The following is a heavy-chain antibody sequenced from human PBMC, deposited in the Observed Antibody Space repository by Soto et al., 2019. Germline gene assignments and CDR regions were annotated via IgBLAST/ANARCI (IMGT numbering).Heavy chain of an antibody. D-gene: IGHD2-15*01. J-gene: IGHJ4*02. CDR3: ARAGYCSGGSCYSDAPFDY. CDR2: IWYDGSNK. Sequence: QVQLVESGGGVVQPGRSLRLSCAASGFTFSSYGMHWVRQAPGKGLEWVAVIWYDGSNKYYADSVKGRFTISRDNSKNTLYLQMNSLRAEDMAVYYCARAGYCSGGSCYSDAPFDYWGQGTLVTVSS. CDR1: GFTFSSYG. V-gene: IGHV3-33*01.